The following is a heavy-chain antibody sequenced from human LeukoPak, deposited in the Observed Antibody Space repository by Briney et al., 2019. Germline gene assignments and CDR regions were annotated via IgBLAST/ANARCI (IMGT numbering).Heavy chain of an antibody. CDR3: ARWPGAYDC. J-gene: IGHJ4*02. D-gene: IGHD2-21*01. Sequence: GGPVRLSCAASGFTLRTYGMQGVRQAPGKGLEYVAAISSNGGSTYYANSVKGRFTICRDNSTNTLYLQMGSLRVEDMAVYYCARWPGAYDCWGQGVLVTVSS. CDR1: GFTLRTYG. CDR2: ISSNGGST. V-gene: IGHV3-64*01.